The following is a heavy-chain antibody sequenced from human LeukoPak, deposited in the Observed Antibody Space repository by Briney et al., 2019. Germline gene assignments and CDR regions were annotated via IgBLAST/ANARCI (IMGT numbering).Heavy chain of an antibody. CDR2: IYTSGST. Sequence: SETLSLTCTVSGGSISSYYWSWIRQPAGKGLEWIGRIYTSGSTNYNPSIKSRVTMSVDTSKDQFSLKLSSVTAADTAVYHCARERNYYDSSGYYGPRNDAFDIWGQGTMVTVSS. D-gene: IGHD3-22*01. V-gene: IGHV4-4*07. CDR3: ARERNYYDSSGYYGPRNDAFDI. J-gene: IGHJ3*02. CDR1: GGSISSYY.